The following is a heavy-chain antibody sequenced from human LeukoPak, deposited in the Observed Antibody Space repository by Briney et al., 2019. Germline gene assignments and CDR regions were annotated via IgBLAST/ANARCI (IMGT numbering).Heavy chain of an antibody. D-gene: IGHD3-22*01. CDR1: GYTFTSYG. CDR3: ARDMGYYYDSSGAYYYYYYMDV. CDR2: ISAYNGNT. V-gene: IGHV1-18*01. J-gene: IGHJ6*03. Sequence: ASVKVSCKASGYTFTSYGISWVRQASGQGLEWMGWISAYNGNTNYAQKLQGRVTMTTDTSTSTAYMELRSLRSDDTAVYYCARDMGYYYDSSGAYYYYYYMDVWGKGTTVTVSS.